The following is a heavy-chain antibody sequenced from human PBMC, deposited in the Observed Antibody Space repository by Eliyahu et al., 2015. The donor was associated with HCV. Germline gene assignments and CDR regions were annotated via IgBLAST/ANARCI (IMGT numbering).Heavy chain of an antibody. D-gene: IGHD3-22*01. CDR3: ARQATMIENYYYYYGMDV. CDR1: GYSFTSYW. V-gene: IGHV5-51*01. CDR2: IYPGDSDT. Sequence: EVQLVQSGAEVKKPGESLKISCKGSGYSFTSYWIGWVRQMPGKGLEWMGIIYPGDSDTRYSPSFQGQVTISADKSISTAYLQWSSLKASDTAMYYCARQATMIENYYYYYGMDVWGQGTTVTVSS. J-gene: IGHJ6*02.